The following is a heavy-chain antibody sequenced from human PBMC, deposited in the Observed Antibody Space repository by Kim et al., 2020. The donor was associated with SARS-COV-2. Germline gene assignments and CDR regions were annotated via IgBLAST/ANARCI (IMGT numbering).Heavy chain of an antibody. D-gene: IGHD5-12*01. CDR3: ARDPRLGDGFDDYLAYY. J-gene: IGHJ6*03. V-gene: IGHV3-11*01. Sequence: GGSLRLSCAGSGFSFNDFYINWIRQAPGKVLEWVSYISATGRAAYYADSVKGRFTITRDNANNSVHLQMNSLRAEDTAVYFCARDPRLGDGFDDYLAYY. CDR2: ISATGRAA. CDR1: GFSFNDFY.